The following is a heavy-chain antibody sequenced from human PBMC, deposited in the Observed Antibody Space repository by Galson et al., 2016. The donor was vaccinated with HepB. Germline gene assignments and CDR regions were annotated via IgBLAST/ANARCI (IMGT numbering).Heavy chain of an antibody. Sequence: SLRLSCAASGFTFNNYGMTWVRQPPGKGLEVVSSISRSGDSTDYADSVKGRFTISRDNSKNTLYLQMNSLRAEDTAVDYCVQGSTAPAVWGEGTAVTVSS. CDR2: ISRSGDST. CDR3: VQGSTAPAV. J-gene: IGHJ6*04. D-gene: IGHD2-2*01. V-gene: IGHV3-23*01. CDR1: GFTFNNYG.